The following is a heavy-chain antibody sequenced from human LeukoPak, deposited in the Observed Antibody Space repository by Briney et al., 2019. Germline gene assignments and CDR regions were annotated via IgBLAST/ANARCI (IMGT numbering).Heavy chain of an antibody. D-gene: IGHD6-6*01. CDR1: GGSISSYY. J-gene: IGHJ3*02. CDR3: ARSVPQPIAARPSYAFNI. Sequence: SETLSLTCTVSGGSISSYYWSWIRQPPGKGLEWIGYIYYSGSTNYNPSLKSRVTISVDTSKNQFSLKLSSVTAADTAVYYCARSVPQPIAARPSYAFNIWGQGTMVTVSS. CDR2: IYYSGST. V-gene: IGHV4-59*01.